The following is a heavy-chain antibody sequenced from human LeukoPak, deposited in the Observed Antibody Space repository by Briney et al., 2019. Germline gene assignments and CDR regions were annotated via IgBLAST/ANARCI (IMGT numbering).Heavy chain of an antibody. J-gene: IGHJ4*02. V-gene: IGHV3-15*01. Sequence: PGGSLRLSCAASGFTFSNAWMSWVRQAPGKGLDWVGRIKSKTDGGTTDYAAPVKGRFTISRDDPKNTLYLQMNSLKTEDTAVYYCTTTPTVDLYYFDYWGQGTLVTVSS. CDR1: GFTFSNAW. CDR2: IKSKTDGGTT. D-gene: IGHD1-26*01. CDR3: TTTPTVDLYYFDY.